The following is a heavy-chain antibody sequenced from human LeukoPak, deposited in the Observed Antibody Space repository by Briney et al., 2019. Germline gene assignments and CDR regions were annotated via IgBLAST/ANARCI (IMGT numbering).Heavy chain of an antibody. V-gene: IGHV3-15*01. D-gene: IGHD3-10*02. CDR3: TSELYVGGAQFLY. J-gene: IGHJ4*02. CDR1: GSTARNAG. CDR2: IKSKTDGGTT. Sequence: GGSLRLSFAASGSTARNAGMSSARQAPGKGLEWVGRIKSKTDGGTTDYAAPVKGRFTISRDDSKNTLYLQMNSLKAEDTAVYYCTSELYVGGAQFLYWGEGTLVTVSS.